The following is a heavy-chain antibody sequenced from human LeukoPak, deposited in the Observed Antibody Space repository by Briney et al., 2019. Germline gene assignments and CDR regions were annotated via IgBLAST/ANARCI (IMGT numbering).Heavy chain of an antibody. Sequence: GGPLRLSCAASGFTFSNAWMSWVRQAPGKGLEWVGRIKSKTDGGTTDYAAPVKGRFTISRDDSKNTLYLQMNSLKTEDTAVYYCTTDRYGSGSYGDYYYYYGVDVWGQGTTVTVSS. J-gene: IGHJ6*02. CDR1: GFTFSNAW. V-gene: IGHV3-15*01. CDR2: IKSKTDGGTT. CDR3: TTDRYGSGSYGDYYYYYGVDV. D-gene: IGHD3-10*01.